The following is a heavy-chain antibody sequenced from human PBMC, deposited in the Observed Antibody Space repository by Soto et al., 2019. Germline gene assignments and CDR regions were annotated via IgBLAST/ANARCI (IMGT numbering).Heavy chain of an antibody. J-gene: IGHJ6*02. CDR3: ARGSYDSYAGFFGMAV. CDR1: GGSFMSQA. V-gene: IGHV1-69*01. CDR2: IIPFSGTV. Sequence: QVQVVQSGAEVKKPGSSVNVSCETSGGSFMSQAMSCVRQAPGQGPEWMGGIIPFSGTVTYTQRFQGRLTLTADEPTKTAYMELSSLRSEDTAVYYCARGSYDSYAGFFGMAVWGQGTKVTVS. D-gene: IGHD3-10*01.